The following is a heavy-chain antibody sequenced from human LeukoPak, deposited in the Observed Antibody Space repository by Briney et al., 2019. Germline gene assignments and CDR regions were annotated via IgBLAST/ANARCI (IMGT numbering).Heavy chain of an antibody. D-gene: IGHD3-10*01. CDR1: GYTFTSYY. CDR2: INPSGGST. Sequence: ASVKVSCKASGYTFTSYYMHWVRQAPGQGHEWMGIINPSGGSTSYAQKFQGRVTMTRDTSTSTVYMELSSLRSEDTAVYYCASENYGSGSYFVSGMDVWGKGTTVTVSS. CDR3: ASENYGSGSYFVSGMDV. J-gene: IGHJ6*04. V-gene: IGHV1-46*03.